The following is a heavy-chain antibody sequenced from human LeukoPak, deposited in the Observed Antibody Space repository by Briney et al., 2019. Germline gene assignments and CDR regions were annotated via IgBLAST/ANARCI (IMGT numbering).Heavy chain of an antibody. CDR1: GGSITSKH. Sequence: PSETLSLTCAVAGGSITSKHWSWIRQPAGKGLEWIGRVQTTGRTHYNPTLERRVFMSVDTSKNQSSLKLSSVTAADTAVYYCARVGNYYGSGTLDYWGQGTLVTVSP. CDR2: VQTTGRT. J-gene: IGHJ4*02. D-gene: IGHD3-10*01. CDR3: ARVGNYYGSGTLDY. V-gene: IGHV4-4*07.